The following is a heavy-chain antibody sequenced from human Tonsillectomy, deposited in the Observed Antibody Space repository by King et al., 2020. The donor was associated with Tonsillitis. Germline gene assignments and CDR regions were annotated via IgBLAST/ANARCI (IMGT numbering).Heavy chain of an antibody. CDR2: ISSNGGNT. J-gene: IGHJ4*02. V-gene: IGHV3-64D*06. CDR1: GFTFSGYS. D-gene: IGHD5-18*01. CDR3: VKVVDAAMVSGGDY. Sequence: QLVQSGGDLVQPGGSLSLSCSASGFTFSGYSMHWVRQAPGKGLEYVSAISSNGGNTYYADSVKGRFTISRDNSENTLYLQMSSLRTEDTAVYYCVKVVDAAMVSGGDYWGQGTLVTVSS.